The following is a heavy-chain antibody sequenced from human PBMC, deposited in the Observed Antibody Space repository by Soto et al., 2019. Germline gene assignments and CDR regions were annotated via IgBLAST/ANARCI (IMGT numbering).Heavy chain of an antibody. CDR3: ARDRYSYYDFWSGSLPYYYYGMDV. CDR1: GFTFSSYG. CDR2: ISYDGSNK. Sequence: GSLRLSCAASGFTFSSYGMHWVRQAPGKGLEWVAVISYDGSNKYYADSVKGRFTISRDNSKNTLYLQMNSLRAEDTAVYYCARDRYSYYDFWSGSLPYYYYGMDVWGQGTTVTVSS. J-gene: IGHJ6*02. V-gene: IGHV3-30*03. D-gene: IGHD3-3*01.